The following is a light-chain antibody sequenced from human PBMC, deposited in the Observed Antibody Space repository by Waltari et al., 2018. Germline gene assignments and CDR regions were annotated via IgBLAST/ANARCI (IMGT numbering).Light chain of an antibody. Sequence: QPALTQPPSVSGSPGQSVTISCTGSNRDISNYNRVSWYQQPPGAAPRLMIYEVSNRPSGVPDRFSGSKSGSTASLTISGLQADDEADYYCTSYTSSGFYVFGPGTTVTVL. CDR2: EVS. CDR1: NRDISNYNR. V-gene: IGLV2-18*02. CDR3: TSYTSSGFYV. J-gene: IGLJ1*01.